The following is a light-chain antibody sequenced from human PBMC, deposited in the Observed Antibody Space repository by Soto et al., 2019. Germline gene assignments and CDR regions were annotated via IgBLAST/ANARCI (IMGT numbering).Light chain of an antibody. Sequence: QSVLTQPASVSGSPGQSITISCTGTSSDVGGYNYVSWYQQHPGKAPKLMIYDVTNRPSGVSNRFSGSKSGNTASLTISGLQAEDEADYYCSSYTSSSTPLVFGGGTQLPS. J-gene: IGLJ3*02. CDR1: SSDVGGYNY. CDR2: DVT. CDR3: SSYTSSSTPLV. V-gene: IGLV2-14*01.